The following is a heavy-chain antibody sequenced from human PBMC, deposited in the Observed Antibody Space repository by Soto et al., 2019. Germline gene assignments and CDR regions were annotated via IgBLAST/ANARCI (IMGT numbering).Heavy chain of an antibody. CDR1: GFTFSSYA. J-gene: IGHJ4*02. V-gene: IGHV3-30-3*01. CDR2: ISYDGSNK. CDR3: ARDRGRSGSSWSYYFDY. D-gene: IGHD6-13*01. Sequence: QVQLVESGGGVVQPGRSLRLSCAAYGFTFSSYAMHWVRQAPGKGLEWVAVISYDGSNKYYADSVKGRFTISRDNSKNTLYLQMNSLRAEDTAVYYCARDRGRSGSSWSYYFDYWGQGTLVTVSS.